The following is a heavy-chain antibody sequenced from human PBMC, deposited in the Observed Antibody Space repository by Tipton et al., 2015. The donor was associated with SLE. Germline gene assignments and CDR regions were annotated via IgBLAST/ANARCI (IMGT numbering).Heavy chain of an antibody. CDR3: TKEWFYYMQA. CDR1: GFTFSSYA. D-gene: IGHD3-3*01. Sequence: SLRLSCAASGFTFSSYAMHWVRQAPGKGLEWVAVISYDGSNKYYADPVKGRFTISRDTSKNTLNLQMSSLRVEDTAVYYCTKEWFYYMQAWGTGTTVTVSS. CDR2: ISYDGSNK. J-gene: IGHJ6*03. V-gene: IGHV3-30*14.